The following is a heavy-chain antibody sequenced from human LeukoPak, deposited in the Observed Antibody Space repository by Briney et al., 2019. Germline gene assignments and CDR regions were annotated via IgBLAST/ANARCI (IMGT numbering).Heavy chain of an antibody. CDR3: ARLRDYGSSYLDY. D-gene: IGHD4-17*01. J-gene: IGHJ4*02. V-gene: IGHV4-39*01. CDR1: GGSISSSVYY. Sequence: PSETLSLTCTVSGGSISSSVYYWGWIRQPPGKGLEWIGNIYYSGTTYYNPSLKSRVTISVDSSTSQFSLKLSCVTAAVTAVYYCARLRDYGSSYLDYWGQETLVTVSS. CDR2: IYYSGTT.